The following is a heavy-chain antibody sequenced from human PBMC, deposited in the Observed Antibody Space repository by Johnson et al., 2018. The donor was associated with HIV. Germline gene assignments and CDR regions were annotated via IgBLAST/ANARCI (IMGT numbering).Heavy chain of an antibody. CDR3: AGGIRVAGGNDAFDI. CDR2: IYSGGST. V-gene: IGHV3-66*02. Sequence: EQLVESGGGLVQPGGSLRRCCAAPGCTVSSYDMHWVSRATGKGLEWVSVIYSGGSTYYADSVKRRFSISRDNSKNTLFLQMNSLSAEDTAVYYCAGGIRVAGGNDAFDIWGQGTMVTVSS. D-gene: IGHD6-19*01. CDR1: GCTVSSYD. J-gene: IGHJ3*02.